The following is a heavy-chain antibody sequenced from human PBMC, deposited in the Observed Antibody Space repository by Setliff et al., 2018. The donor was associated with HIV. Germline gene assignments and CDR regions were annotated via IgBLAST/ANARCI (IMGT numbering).Heavy chain of an antibody. CDR1: GDSIDYTNYY. J-gene: IGHJ6*02. CDR2: IYSSGNT. V-gene: IGHV4-39*01. Sequence: SETLSLTCSVSGDSIDYTNYYWGWIRQPPGKGLEWIGSIYSSGNTYYTPSLKSRVFIFLDTSKNQFSLKLSSVTAADTAVYYCARRPAGAVAGGYGMDVWGQGTTVTVSS. D-gene: IGHD6-19*01. CDR3: ARRPAGAVAGGYGMDV.